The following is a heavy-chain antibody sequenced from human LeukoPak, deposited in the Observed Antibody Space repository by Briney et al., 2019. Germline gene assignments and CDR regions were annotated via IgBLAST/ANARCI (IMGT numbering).Heavy chain of an antibody. CDR1: GYTFSIYG. Sequence: ASVNVSCKASGYTFSIYGISWVGQAPGQGLEWRRWNNTYKGNTNYAQTLQGRVTITTDTSTSTAYMELRSLTSDDTAVYFCAGASSSTSCHDYWGQGTLVTVSS. J-gene: IGHJ4*02. D-gene: IGHD2-2*01. CDR2: NNTYKGNT. CDR3: AGASSSTSCHDY. V-gene: IGHV1-18*01.